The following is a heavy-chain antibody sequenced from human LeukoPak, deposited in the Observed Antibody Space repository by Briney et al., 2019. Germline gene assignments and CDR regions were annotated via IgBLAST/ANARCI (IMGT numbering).Heavy chain of an antibody. D-gene: IGHD6-19*01. J-gene: IGHJ4*02. Sequence: GASVKVSCKASGYTFTSYYIHWVRQAPGQGLEWMGIINPSAGSTTYTQKFQGRVTMTRDMSTTTVYMELSSLRSEDTAVYYCASSAGWLVNHYFDSWGQGTLVTVSS. CDR1: GYTFTSYY. CDR2: INPSAGST. V-gene: IGHV1-46*01. CDR3: ASSAGWLVNHYFDS.